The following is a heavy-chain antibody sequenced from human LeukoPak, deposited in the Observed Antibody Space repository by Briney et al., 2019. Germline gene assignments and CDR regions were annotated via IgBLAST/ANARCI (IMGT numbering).Heavy chain of an antibody. Sequence: SGTLSLTCAVYGGSFSGYYWSWIRQPPGKGLEWIGEINHSGSTNYNPSLKSRVTISVDTSKNQFSLKLSSVTAADTAVYYCARGGLRGGYSYGYDYYYYMDVWGKGTTVTVSS. D-gene: IGHD5-18*01. CDR1: GGSFSGYY. J-gene: IGHJ6*03. CDR3: ARGGLRGGYSYGYDYYYYMDV. V-gene: IGHV4-34*01. CDR2: INHSGST.